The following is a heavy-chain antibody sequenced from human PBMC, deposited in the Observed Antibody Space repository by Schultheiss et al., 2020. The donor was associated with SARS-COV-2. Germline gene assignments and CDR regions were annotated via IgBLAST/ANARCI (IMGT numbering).Heavy chain of an antibody. V-gene: IGHV5-51*01. J-gene: IGHJ5*02. CDR3: ARQHNSSSSGWFDP. CDR2: IYPGDSDT. CDR1: GYTLTSYW. D-gene: IGHD6-6*01. Sequence: GESLKISCKGSGYTLTSYWIGWVRQKPGKGLEWMGIIYPGDSDTRYSPSFQGQVTISADKSISNAYLQWSSLKDSDTAMYYCARQHNSSSSGWFDPWGQGTLVTVSS.